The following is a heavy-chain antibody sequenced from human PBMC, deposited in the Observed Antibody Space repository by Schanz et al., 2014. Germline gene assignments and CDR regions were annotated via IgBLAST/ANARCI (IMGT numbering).Heavy chain of an antibody. D-gene: IGHD1-1*01. CDR1: GFTVNTNY. CDR2: LYIRST. J-gene: IGHJ4*02. Sequence: EVQLVESGGGLIHPGGSLRLSCAVSGFTVNTNYMTWVRQAPGKGLECVSILYIRSTYYADSVKGRFTISRDNSKNMVCLQMNSLRVEDTAIYYCARDSSGTTFGVLDSWGQGTLVTVSS. V-gene: IGHV3-53*01. CDR3: ARDSSGTTFGVLDS.